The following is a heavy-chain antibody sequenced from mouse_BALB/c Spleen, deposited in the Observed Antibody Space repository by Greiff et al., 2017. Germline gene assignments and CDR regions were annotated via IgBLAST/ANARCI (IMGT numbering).Heavy chain of an antibody. J-gene: IGHJ2*01. CDR2: ISYSGST. CDR1: GDSITSGY. Sequence: VQLQQSGPSLVKPSQTLSLTCSVTGDSITSGYWNWIRKFPGNKLEYMGYISYSGSTYYNPSLKSRISITRDTSKNQYYLQLNSVTTEDTATYYCARGYDGYYVLFDYWGQGTTLTVSS. D-gene: IGHD2-3*01. CDR3: ARGYDGYYVLFDY. V-gene: IGHV3-8*02.